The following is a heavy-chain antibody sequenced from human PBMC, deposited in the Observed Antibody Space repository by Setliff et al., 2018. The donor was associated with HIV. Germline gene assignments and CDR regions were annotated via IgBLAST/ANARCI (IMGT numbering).Heavy chain of an antibody. J-gene: IGHJ6*03. Sequence: PSETLSLTCAVYGGTFSGHYWSWIRQPPGQGLDWIGEVHPSGSTNYNPSLKSRVTISVDTSKNQFSLRLSSVTAADTAVYYCARGRDYYGSGSYFNGRANSYYFMDVWGKGTTVTVSS. CDR1: GGTFSGHY. CDR3: ARGRDYYGSGSYFNGRANSYYFMDV. D-gene: IGHD3-10*01. CDR2: VHPSGST. V-gene: IGHV4-34*01.